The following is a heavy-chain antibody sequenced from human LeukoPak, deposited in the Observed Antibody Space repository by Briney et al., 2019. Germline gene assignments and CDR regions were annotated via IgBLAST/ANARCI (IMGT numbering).Heavy chain of an antibody. CDR1: GFTFSTYW. Sequence: PGGYLRLYCAASGFTFSTYWMSWVRQAPGKGLEWVANIKQDGSEKYYVDSVKGRFTISRDNAKNSLYLQMNSLRAEDTAVYYCARRAVAASVPFDYWGLGTLVTVSS. CDR2: IKQDGSEK. J-gene: IGHJ4*02. CDR3: ARRAVAASVPFDY. V-gene: IGHV3-7*01. D-gene: IGHD6-19*01.